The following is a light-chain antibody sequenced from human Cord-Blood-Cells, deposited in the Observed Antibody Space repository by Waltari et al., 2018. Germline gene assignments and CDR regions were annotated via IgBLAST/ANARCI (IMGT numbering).Light chain of an antibody. V-gene: IGLV2-14*01. CDR3: SSYTSSCYF. CDR1: SSDVGGYNY. CDR2: DVS. Sequence: QSALTQPASVSGSPGQSITISCTGTSSDVGGYNYVSWYQQHPSKAPKLMIYDVSNRPSVFSDRFSGSKSGNTASLTISVLQAEDEADYYCSSYTSSCYFFGTGTKVTVL. J-gene: IGLJ1*01.